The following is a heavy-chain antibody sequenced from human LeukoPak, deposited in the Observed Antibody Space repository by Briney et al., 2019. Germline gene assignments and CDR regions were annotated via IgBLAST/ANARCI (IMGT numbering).Heavy chain of an antibody. CDR1: GYNFPNYW. Sequence: GESLKISCKGSGYNFPNYWIGWVRQMPGKGLEWLGIIYPGDSTTRYSPSLQGQVTVSADKSINTAYLQWSSLKASDTAIYYCARRSTHDAFDFWGQGTMVTVSS. CDR2: IYPGDSTT. J-gene: IGHJ3*01. CDR3: ARRSTHDAFDF. V-gene: IGHV5-51*01.